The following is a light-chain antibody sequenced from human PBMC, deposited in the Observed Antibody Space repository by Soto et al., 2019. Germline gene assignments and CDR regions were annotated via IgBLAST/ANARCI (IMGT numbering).Light chain of an antibody. J-gene: IGKJ5*01. Sequence: EIVLTQSPATLSLSPGERATLSCRASQSVSSYLAWYQQKPGQAPRLLIYDASNRATGIPARFSGSMSGTDFTLTISSLEPEDFAVYYCQQRSNWPTCGQGTRLEIK. CDR1: QSVSSY. CDR3: QQRSNWPT. V-gene: IGKV3-11*01. CDR2: DAS.